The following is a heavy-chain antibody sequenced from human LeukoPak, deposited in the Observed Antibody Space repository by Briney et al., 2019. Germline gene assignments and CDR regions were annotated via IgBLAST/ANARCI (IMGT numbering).Heavy chain of an antibody. CDR2: IKSKTDGGTT. D-gene: IGHD3-16*02. Sequence: PGGSLRLSCAASGFTFSNAWMSWVRQAPGKGLEWVGRIKSKTDGGTTDYAAPVKGRSTISRDDSKNTLYLQMNSLKTEDTAVYYCTTDLSGDYVWGSYRDYWGQGTLVTVSS. CDR1: GFTFSNAW. J-gene: IGHJ4*02. V-gene: IGHV3-15*01. CDR3: TTDLSGDYVWGSYRDY.